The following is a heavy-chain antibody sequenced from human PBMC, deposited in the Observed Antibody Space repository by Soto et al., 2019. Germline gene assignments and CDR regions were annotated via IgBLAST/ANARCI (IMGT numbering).Heavy chain of an antibody. D-gene: IGHD3-3*01. CDR2: IYYSGST. V-gene: IGHV4-31*03. CDR1: GGSISSGGYY. CDR3: ASPGPGKVGSGYLAFDY. J-gene: IGHJ4*02. Sequence: SETLSLTCTVSGGSISSGGYYWSWIRQHPGKGLEWIGYIYYSGSTYYNPSLKSRVTISVDTSKNQFSLKLSSVTAADTAVYYCASPGPGKVGSGYLAFDYWGQGTLVTVSS.